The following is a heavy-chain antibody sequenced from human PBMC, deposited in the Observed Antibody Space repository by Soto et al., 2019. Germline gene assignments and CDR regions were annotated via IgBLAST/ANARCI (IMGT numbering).Heavy chain of an antibody. J-gene: IGHJ4*02. D-gene: IGHD3-10*01. CDR1: GFTLGRYG. CDR3: AKDRDYPRDYFHY. CDR2: VSPNGQSI. V-gene: IGHV3-23*01. Sequence: GGSLRLSCAASGFTLGRYGMSWVRQAPGKGLEWVSAVSPNGQSIYYADSVRGRFTISRDFSKNTVFLRMDSLRAEDTAVDYCAKDRDYPRDYFHYWGQGTLVTVSS.